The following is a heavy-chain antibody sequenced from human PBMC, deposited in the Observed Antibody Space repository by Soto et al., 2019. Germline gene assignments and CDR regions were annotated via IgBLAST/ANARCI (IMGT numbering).Heavy chain of an antibody. CDR2: SYYSGRSNT. V-gene: IGHV4-59*08. D-gene: IGHD4-17*01. Sequence: QVQLQESGPGLVKPSETLSLTCTVSGGSISSYYWSWIRQPPGKVLEWIGYSYYSGRSNTNYTPPLMSRGTISVDQCKIQFSLKLSSVTAADTAVYYCARRDGAYVGGWYFGLWGRGTLVTLSS. J-gene: IGHJ2*01. CDR1: GGSISSYY. CDR3: ARRDGAYVGGWYFGL.